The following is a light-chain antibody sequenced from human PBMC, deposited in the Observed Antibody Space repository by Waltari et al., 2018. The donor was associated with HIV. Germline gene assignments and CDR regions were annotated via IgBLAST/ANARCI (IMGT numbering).Light chain of an antibody. J-gene: IGKJ2*01. CDR3: QQSYSTPYT. Sequence: DIQMTQSPSSLSASVGDRVTITCRASQSISSYLHWYQQKPGKAPKLLIYAASSLQSGVPSRFSGSGSETDFTLTISSLQPEDFATYYCQQSYSTPYTFGQGTKLEIK. CDR1: QSISSY. CDR2: AAS. V-gene: IGKV1-39*01.